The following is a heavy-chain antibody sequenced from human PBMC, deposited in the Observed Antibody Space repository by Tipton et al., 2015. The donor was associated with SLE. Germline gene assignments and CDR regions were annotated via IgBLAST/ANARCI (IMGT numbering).Heavy chain of an antibody. J-gene: IGHJ3*02. Sequence: RSLRLSCAASGFKFDDYGMHWVRQVPGKGLEWVSGMSWNSGSIDYADSLKGRFTISRDNAKNSLYLQMSRLRVEDSALYYCVKDMGLRGYPRAFDIWGQGTMVTVSS. CDR3: VKDMGLRGYPRAFDI. D-gene: IGHD5-18*01. V-gene: IGHV3-9*01. CDR2: MSWNSGSI. CDR1: GFKFDDYG.